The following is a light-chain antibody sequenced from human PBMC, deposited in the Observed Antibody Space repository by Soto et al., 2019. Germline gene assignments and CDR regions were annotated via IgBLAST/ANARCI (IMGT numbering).Light chain of an antibody. J-gene: IGKJ2*01. CDR3: QQYSTLPHT. V-gene: IGKV3-20*01. CDR2: GIS. Sequence: ENVLTQSPGTLSLSPGERATLCCRDSQAVTNSFFAWYLQKPGQAPRLLIYGISSRATGISDRFSGSGSGTDFTLTISRLEPEDFVVYYCQQYSTLPHTFGQGTKVDIK. CDR1: QAVTNSF.